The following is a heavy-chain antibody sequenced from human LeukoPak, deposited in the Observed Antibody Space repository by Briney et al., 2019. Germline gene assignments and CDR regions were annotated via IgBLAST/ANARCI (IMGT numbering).Heavy chain of an antibody. CDR3: ARPIDSSGYYPSD. CDR1: EFTFSTYW. J-gene: IGHJ4*02. D-gene: IGHD3-22*01. Sequence: GGSLRLSCAASEFTFSTYWMTWVRQAPGKGLEWVATIKQDGSETKYVESVKGRFTISRDNAKNSLYLQMNSLRAEDTAVYYCARPIDSSGYYPSDWGQGTLVTVSS. V-gene: IGHV3-7*01. CDR2: IKQDGSET.